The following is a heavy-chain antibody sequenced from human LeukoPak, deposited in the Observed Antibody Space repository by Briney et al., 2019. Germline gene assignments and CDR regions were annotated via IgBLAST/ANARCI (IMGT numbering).Heavy chain of an antibody. CDR2: ISTSSSYI. V-gene: IGHV3-21*01. J-gene: IGHJ3*02. Sequence: GGSLRLSCAASGFTFSSYSMNWVRQAPGKGLEWVSSISTSSSYIYYADSVKGRFTISRDNAKNSLYLQMNSLRAEDTAVYYCARVYSSSWTRDAFDIWGQGTMVTVSS. D-gene: IGHD6-13*01. CDR1: GFTFSSYS. CDR3: ARVYSSSWTRDAFDI.